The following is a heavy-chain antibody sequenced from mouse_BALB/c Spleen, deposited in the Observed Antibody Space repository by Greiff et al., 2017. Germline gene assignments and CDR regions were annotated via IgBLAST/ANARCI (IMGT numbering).Heavy chain of an antibody. D-gene: IGHD2-2*01. J-gene: IGHJ3*01. V-gene: IGHV1-54*01. Sequence: LVESGAELVRPGTSVKVSCKASGYAFTNYLIEWVKQRPGQGLEWIGVINPGSGGTNYNEKFKGKATLTADKSSSTAYMQLSSLTSDDSAVYFCARGGYYGYAWFAYWGQGTLVTVSA. CDR2: INPGSGGT. CDR1: GYAFTNYL. CDR3: ARGGYYGYAWFAY.